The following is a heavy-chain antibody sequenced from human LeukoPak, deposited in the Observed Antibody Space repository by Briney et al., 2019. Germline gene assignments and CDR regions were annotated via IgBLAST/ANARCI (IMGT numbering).Heavy chain of an antibody. CDR3: ARGSAGEGGYSVEGEFFQH. CDR1: GGTFSSNT. Sequence: ASVKVSCKASGGTFSSNTISWVRQAPGQGLECMGGIIPIFGTANYAQKFQGRVTITADESTSTAYMELSSLRSDDTAVYYCARGSAGEGGYSVEGEFFQHWGQGTLVTVSS. CDR2: IIPIFGTA. D-gene: IGHD5-24*01. J-gene: IGHJ1*01. V-gene: IGHV1-69*13.